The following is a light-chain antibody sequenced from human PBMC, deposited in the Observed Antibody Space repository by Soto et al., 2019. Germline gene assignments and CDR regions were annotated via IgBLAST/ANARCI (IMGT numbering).Light chain of an antibody. CDR3: QQYNIYPLT. Sequence: DVQMTQSPSSLSASVGDRVTISCRASQDINTWLAWYQQKAEKAPKSLIYAASSLQTGVPSRFSGSQSGTDFTLTISSLQPEDSATYYCQQYNIYPLTFGGGTKVEIK. V-gene: IGKV1D-16*01. CDR2: AAS. CDR1: QDINTW. J-gene: IGKJ4*01.